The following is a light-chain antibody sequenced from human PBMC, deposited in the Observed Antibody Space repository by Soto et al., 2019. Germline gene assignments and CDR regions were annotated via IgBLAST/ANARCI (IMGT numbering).Light chain of an antibody. CDR2: GAS. CDR3: QQYNDWPPST. V-gene: IGKV3-15*01. Sequence: EIVMTQSPATLSVSPGERATLSCRASQSVSTNLAWYQQKPGQAPRLLIYGASTRATGIPARFSGSGSGTDFTLTIISLQTEDLADYYCQQYNDWPPSTFSQGTKLEIK. CDR1: QSVSTN. J-gene: IGKJ2*01.